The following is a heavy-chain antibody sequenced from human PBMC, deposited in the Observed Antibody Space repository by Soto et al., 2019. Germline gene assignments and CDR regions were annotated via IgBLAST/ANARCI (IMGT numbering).Heavy chain of an antibody. V-gene: IGHV4-30-2*01. Sequence: SETLSLTCAVSGGSISSGGYSWSWIRQPPGKGLEWIGEIYHGGSTNYNPSLKSRVTISLDKSKNQFSLKLSSVTAADTAVYYCARSSPWLDYWGQGTLVTVSS. CDR1: GGSISSGGYS. J-gene: IGHJ4*02. CDR2: IYHGGST. D-gene: IGHD5-18*01. CDR3: ARSSPWLDY.